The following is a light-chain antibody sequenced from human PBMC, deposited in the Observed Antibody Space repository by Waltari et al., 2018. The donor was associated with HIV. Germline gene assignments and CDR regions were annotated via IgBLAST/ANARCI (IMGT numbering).Light chain of an antibody. J-gene: IGLJ2*01. CDR1: ELGGKS. V-gene: IGLV3-1*01. Sequence: SYDLTEPPSMSVSLGQTASITCSGEELGGKSVCWYKQRPGQSPVMFIFQDSERPSGIPERFSGSNSGNTATLTISGTQAMDEAAYYCQAWDINTAVFGGGTKLTVL. CDR2: QDS. CDR3: QAWDINTAV.